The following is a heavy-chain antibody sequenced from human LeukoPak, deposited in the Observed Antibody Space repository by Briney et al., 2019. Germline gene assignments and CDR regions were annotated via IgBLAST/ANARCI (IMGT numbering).Heavy chain of an antibody. CDR1: GGSIIGYY. CDR2: IYYSGST. CDR3: ARNYGSGSYKVDP. V-gene: IGHV4-59*12. D-gene: IGHD3-10*01. J-gene: IGHJ5*02. Sequence: SETLSLTCTVSGGSIIGYYWSWIRQPPGKGLEWIGSIYYSGSTYYNPSLKSRVTISVDTSKNQFSLKLSSVTAADTAVYYCARNYGSGSYKVDPWGQGTLVTVSS.